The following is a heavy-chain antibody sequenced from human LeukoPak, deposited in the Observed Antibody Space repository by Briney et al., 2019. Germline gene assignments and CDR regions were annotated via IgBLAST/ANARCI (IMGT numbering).Heavy chain of an antibody. CDR1: GGPISSVDYY. J-gene: IGHJ3*02. Sequence: PSETLSLTCTFPGGPISSVDYYWSWFPQPPGKGLDWIGYIYYSGGTYYNPSLKSRVYISVDTSKNQFCLKLSSVMAAETAVYYCARDAGLQSAFDIRGQGTMVSVSS. V-gene: IGHV4-30-4*01. CDR3: ARDAGLQSAFDI. CDR2: IYYSGGT.